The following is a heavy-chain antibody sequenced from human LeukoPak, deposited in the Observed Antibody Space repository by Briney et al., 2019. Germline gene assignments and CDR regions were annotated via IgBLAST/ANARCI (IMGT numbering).Heavy chain of an antibody. CDR2: IYYSGST. CDR1: GGSISSGDYY. V-gene: IGHV4-30-4*02. Sequence: SETLSLTCTVSGGSISSGDYYWSWIRQPPGKGLEWIGYIYYSGSTYYNPSLKSRVTISVDTSKNQFSLKLSSVTAADTAGYYCARDLWVHYYYYYMDVWGKGTTVTVSS. D-gene: IGHD1-1*01. CDR3: ARDLWVHYYYYYMDV. J-gene: IGHJ6*03.